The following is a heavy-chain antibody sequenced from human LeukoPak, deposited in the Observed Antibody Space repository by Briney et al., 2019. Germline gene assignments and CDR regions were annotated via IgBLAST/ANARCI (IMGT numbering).Heavy chain of an antibody. CDR2: MNPNSGNT. J-gene: IGHJ6*03. CDR3: ARRGVIVGATTYYYYMDV. V-gene: IGHV1-8*01. CDR1: GYTFTSYD. D-gene: IGHD1-26*01. Sequence: ASAKVSCKASGYTFTSYDINWVRQATGQGLEWMGWMNPNSGNTGYAQKFQGRVTMTRNTSISTAYMELSSLRSEDTAVYYCARRGVIVGATTYYYYMDVWGKGTTVTVSS.